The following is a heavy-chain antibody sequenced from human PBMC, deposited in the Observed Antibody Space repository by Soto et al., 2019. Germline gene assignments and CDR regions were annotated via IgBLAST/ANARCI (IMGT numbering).Heavy chain of an antibody. CDR3: ARDRVGYTYGID. CDR2: IYYSGST. D-gene: IGHD5-18*01. V-gene: IGHV4-31*03. CDR1: GGSISSGGFY. J-gene: IGHJ4*02. Sequence: QVQLQESGPGLVKPSQTLSLTCTVSGGSISSGGFYWSWIRQHPGKGLEWIGYIYYSGSTYYNPSLKSRVTISVATSKNQFSLKLSSVTAADTAVYYCARDRVGYTYGIDWGQGTLVTVSS.